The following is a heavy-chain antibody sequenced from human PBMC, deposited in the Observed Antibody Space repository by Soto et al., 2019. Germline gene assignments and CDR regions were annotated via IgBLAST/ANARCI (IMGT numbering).Heavy chain of an antibody. V-gene: IGHV1-18*01. CDR3: ARSRRREFDP. D-gene: IGHD6-6*01. CDR2: ISTYNGNT. J-gene: IGHJ5*02. CDR1: GYPFTSYG. Sequence: GSVKVYCKTCGYPFTSYGISLVRQAPGQGLEWMGWISTYNGNTNSAQKFQGRGIMTIDTSTRTAYMELRSLRSDDTAVYYCARSRRREFDPWGQGTLVTVSS.